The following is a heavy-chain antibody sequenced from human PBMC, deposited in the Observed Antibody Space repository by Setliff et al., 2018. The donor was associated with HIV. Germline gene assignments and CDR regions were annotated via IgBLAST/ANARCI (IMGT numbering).Heavy chain of an antibody. J-gene: IGHJ3*02. D-gene: IGHD2-8*01. Sequence: LRLSCAASGFTFDSYAMGWVRQAPGKGLEWISSISGSGQSTYYADSVKGRFIISRDNSKNTFYVQMNSLRAEDTAIYFCAKDAGVTRSQSFDMWGQGTMVTVSS. CDR3: AKDAGVTRSQSFDM. CDR1: GFTFDSYA. CDR2: ISGSGQST. V-gene: IGHV3-23*01.